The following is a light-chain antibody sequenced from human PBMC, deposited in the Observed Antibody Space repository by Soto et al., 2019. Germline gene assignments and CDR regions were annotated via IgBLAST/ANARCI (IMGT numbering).Light chain of an antibody. CDR2: GAS. V-gene: IGKV3-15*01. CDR1: QSVSSN. Sequence: IVMTQSPATLSVSPGERATLSCRASQSVSSNLAWYQQKPGQAPRLLIYGASTRATGIPARFSGSGSGTEFTLTISSLQSEDFAVYYCQQSGSAPTFGQGTKVDIK. J-gene: IGKJ1*01. CDR3: QQSGSAPT.